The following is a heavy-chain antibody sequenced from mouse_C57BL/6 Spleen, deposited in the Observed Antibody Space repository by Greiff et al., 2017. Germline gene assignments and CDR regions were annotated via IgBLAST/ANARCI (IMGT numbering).Heavy chain of an antibody. CDR2: IYPSDSET. CDR1: GYTFTSYW. CDR3: ARGDWYFDV. Sequence: VQLQQPGAELVRPGSSVKLSCKASGYTFTSYWMDWVKQRLGQGLEWIGNIYPSDSETHYNQKFKDKATLTVDKSSSTAYMQLSSLTSEDSAVYYCARGDWYFDVWGTGTTVTVSS. J-gene: IGHJ1*03. V-gene: IGHV1-61*01.